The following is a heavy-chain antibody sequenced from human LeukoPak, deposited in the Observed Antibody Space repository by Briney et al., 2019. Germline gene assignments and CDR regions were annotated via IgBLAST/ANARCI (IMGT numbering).Heavy chain of an antibody. Sequence: GASVKVSCKASEGTFSSYAISWVRQAPGQGLEWMGGIIPIFGTANYAQKFQGRVTITADESTSTAYMELSSLRSEDTAVYYCARVPDSSGWPGPHYFDYWGQGTLVTVSS. CDR3: ARVPDSSGWPGPHYFDY. CDR1: EGTFSSYA. CDR2: IIPIFGTA. J-gene: IGHJ4*02. V-gene: IGHV1-69*13. D-gene: IGHD6-19*01.